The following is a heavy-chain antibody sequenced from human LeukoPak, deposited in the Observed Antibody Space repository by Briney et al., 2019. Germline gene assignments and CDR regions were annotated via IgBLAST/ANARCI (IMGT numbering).Heavy chain of an antibody. V-gene: IGHV3-33*01. CDR1: GFTFSNYG. CDR3: ARDGGYGGNPNDAFDM. J-gene: IGHJ3*02. D-gene: IGHD4-23*01. Sequence: GGSLRLSCAASGFTFSNYGMHWVRQAPGKGLEWVAIIWYDGSNKYYADSVKGRFTISRDNSKNTLYLQMNSLRVEDTAVYYCARDGGYGGNPNDAFDMWGQGTMVTVSS. CDR2: IWYDGSNK.